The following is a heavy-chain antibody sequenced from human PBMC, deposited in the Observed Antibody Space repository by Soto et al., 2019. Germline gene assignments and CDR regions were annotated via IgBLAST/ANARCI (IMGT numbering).Heavy chain of an antibody. Sequence: GRSLTLSRAASGFAFSSYAKHWVRQAPGKGLXGVXVIXXDXXXXXYXXSVKGRFTISRDNSKNTLYLQRNSLRAEDTAVYYCARAYDSSGYLDYWGQGTLVTVSS. CDR3: ARAYDSSGYLDY. CDR1: GFAFSSYA. J-gene: IGHJ4*02. CDR2: IXXDXXXX. D-gene: IGHD3-22*01. V-gene: IGHV3-30*04.